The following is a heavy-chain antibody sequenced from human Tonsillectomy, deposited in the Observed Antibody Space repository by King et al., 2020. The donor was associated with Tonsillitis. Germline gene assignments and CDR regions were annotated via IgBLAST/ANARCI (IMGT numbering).Heavy chain of an antibody. D-gene: IGHD2-15*01. CDR1: GYTFTDYY. Sequence: QLVQSGAEVKKPGASVKVSCKASGYTFTDYYMHWVRQAPGQGLEWMGWVNPNSGGTNYAQKFKGRVTMTRDTPITTAYMELSSLRSDDTAVYYCARDPLGYCSGGNCNEAFDIWGQGTMVTVSS. CDR3: ARDPLGYCSGGNCNEAFDI. J-gene: IGHJ3*02. CDR2: VNPNSGGT. V-gene: IGHV1-2*02.